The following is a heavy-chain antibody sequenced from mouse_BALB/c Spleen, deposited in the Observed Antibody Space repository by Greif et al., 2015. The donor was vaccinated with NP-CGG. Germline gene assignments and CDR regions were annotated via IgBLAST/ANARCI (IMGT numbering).Heavy chain of an antibody. CDR2: IDPFNGGT. V-gene: IGHV1S135*01. D-gene: IGHD1-1*01. Sequence: EVQLQQSGPELMKPGASVKISCKASGYSFTSYYMHWVKQSHGKSLEWIGYIDPFNGGTSYNQKFKGKATLTVDKSSSTADIHRSSLTSEDSAVYSWARRAGRYYDGSKGDWYFDVWGAGTTVTVAS. CDR3: ARRAGRYYDGSKGDWYFDV. J-gene: IGHJ1*01. CDR1: GYSFTSYY.